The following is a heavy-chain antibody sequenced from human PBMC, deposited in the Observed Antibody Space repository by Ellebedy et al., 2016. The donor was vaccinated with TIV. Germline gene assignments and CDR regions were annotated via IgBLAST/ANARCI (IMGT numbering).Heavy chain of an antibody. CDR1: GFSFSNFG. CDR2: IRRSGNYV. V-gene: IGHV3-21*01. CDR3: AKKARDWYFDV. J-gene: IGHJ2*01. Sequence: GGSLRLXCTASGFSFSNFGMSWVRQVPGKGLEWVSSIRRSGNYVYYADSLKGRLTISRDNANNSLFLQMNSLTGEDTAVYYCAKKARDWYFDVWGRGTLVTVSS.